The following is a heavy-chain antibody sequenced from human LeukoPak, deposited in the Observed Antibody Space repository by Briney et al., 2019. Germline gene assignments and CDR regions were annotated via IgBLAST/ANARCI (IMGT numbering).Heavy chain of an antibody. CDR3: ARRATTERGHSYGLDF. D-gene: IGHD5-18*01. CDR2: ISSSSSYI. Sequence: GGSLRLSCAASGFTFSSYSMNWVRQAPGKGLEWVSSISSSSSYIYYADSLTGRFTISRDNAKNSLYLQMNSLRAEDTAMYYCARRATTERGHSYGLDFWGQGTLVTVSS. CDR1: GFTFSSYS. J-gene: IGHJ4*02. V-gene: IGHV3-21*01.